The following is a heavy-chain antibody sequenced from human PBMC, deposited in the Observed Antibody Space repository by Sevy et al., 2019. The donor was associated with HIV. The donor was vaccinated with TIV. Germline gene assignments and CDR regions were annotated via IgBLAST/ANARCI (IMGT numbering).Heavy chain of an antibody. Sequence: GGSLRLSCAASGFTFSSYSMNWVRQAPGKGLERVSYISSSSSTIYYADSVKGRFTISRVNAKNSLYLQMNSLRAEDTAVCYCARVDDRLVVVITTRLMGMDVWGQGTTVTVSS. CDR2: ISSSSSTI. CDR3: ARVDDRLVVVITTRLMGMDV. D-gene: IGHD3-22*01. J-gene: IGHJ6*02. V-gene: IGHV3-48*01. CDR1: GFTFSSYS.